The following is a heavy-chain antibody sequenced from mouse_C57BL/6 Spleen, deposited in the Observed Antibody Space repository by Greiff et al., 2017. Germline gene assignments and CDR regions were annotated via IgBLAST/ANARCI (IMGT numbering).Heavy chain of an antibody. CDR3: AEGDY. CDR1: GYSITSGYY. V-gene: IGHV3-6*01. J-gene: IGHJ2*01. CDR2: ISYDGSN. Sequence: ESGPGLVKPSQSLSLTCSVTGYSITSGYYWNWIRQFPGNKLEWMGYISYDGSNNYNPSLKNRISITRDTSKNQFFLKLNSVTTEDTATYYCAEGDYWGQGTTLTVSS.